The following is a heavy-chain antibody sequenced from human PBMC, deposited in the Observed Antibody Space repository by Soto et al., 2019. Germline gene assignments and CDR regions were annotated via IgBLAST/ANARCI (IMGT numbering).Heavy chain of an antibody. CDR1: GFTFSSYA. Sequence: EVQLLESGGGLVQPGGSLRLSCAGSGFTFSSYAMTWVRQAPGKGLEWVSGISAMGGTTYYADSVKGRFAISRDNSKNMVHLQMNSLRAEDTAVYYCAKEEWLGESRGPIYWGQGTLATVSS. CDR3: AKEEWLGESRGPIY. D-gene: IGHD3-10*01. CDR2: ISAMGGTT. V-gene: IGHV3-23*01. J-gene: IGHJ4*02.